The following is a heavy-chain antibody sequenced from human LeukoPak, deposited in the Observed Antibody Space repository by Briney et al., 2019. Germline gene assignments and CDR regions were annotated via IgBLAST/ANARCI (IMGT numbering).Heavy chain of an antibody. CDR2: IYYSGST. Sequence: SETLSLTCTVSGGSISSYYWSWIRQPPGKGLEWIGYIYYSGSTNYNPSLKSRVTISVDTSKNQFSLKLSSVTAADTAVYYCARVYGRRRRSEFYYYYGMDVWGQGTTVTVSS. CDR3: ARVYGRRRRSEFYYYYGMDV. V-gene: IGHV4-59*01. CDR1: GGSISSYY. D-gene: IGHD2/OR15-2a*01. J-gene: IGHJ6*02.